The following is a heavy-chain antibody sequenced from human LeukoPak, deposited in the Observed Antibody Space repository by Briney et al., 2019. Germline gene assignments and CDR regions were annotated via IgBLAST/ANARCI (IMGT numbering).Heavy chain of an antibody. CDR1: GFSFSSFF. D-gene: IGHD6-19*01. J-gene: IGHJ5*02. CDR3: ARGTRFITVAGTSLSFDP. CDR2: INANGGRT. V-gene: IGHV3-64*01. Sequence: GGPLRLSCAASGFSFSSFFMHWVRQAPGKGLEYVSGINANGGRTYYANSVKGRFTISRDNSKNTLYLHLGSLRPEDMAAYYCARGTRFITVAGTSLSFDPWGQGILVIVSP.